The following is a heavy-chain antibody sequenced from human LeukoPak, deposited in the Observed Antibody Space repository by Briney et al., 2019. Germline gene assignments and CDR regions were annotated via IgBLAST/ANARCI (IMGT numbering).Heavy chain of an antibody. D-gene: IGHD6-13*01. CDR2: ISSNGGST. Sequence: GGSLRLSCAASGFTFTSYAMTWVRQAPGKGLEWVSSISSNGGSTYYADSVKGRFTTSRANSKSTVYLQMNSLRAEDTALYYCARDHRLAAAFDYWGQGALVTVSS. CDR1: GFTFTSYA. J-gene: IGHJ4*02. V-gene: IGHV3-23*01. CDR3: ARDHRLAAAFDY.